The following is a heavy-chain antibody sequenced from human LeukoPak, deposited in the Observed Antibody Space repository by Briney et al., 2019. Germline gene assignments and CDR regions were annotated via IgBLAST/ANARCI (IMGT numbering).Heavy chain of an antibody. J-gene: IGHJ4*02. CDR1: GYTFTSYG. V-gene: IGHV1-18*01. CDR3: ARDRASSYSSSISPFDY. Sequence: ASVKVSCKASGYTFTSYGISWVRQAPGQGLEWMGWISAYNGNTNYAQKLQGRATMTTDTSTSTAYMELRSLRSDDTAVYYCARDRASSYSSSISPFDYWGQGTLVTVSS. CDR2: ISAYNGNT. D-gene: IGHD6-13*01.